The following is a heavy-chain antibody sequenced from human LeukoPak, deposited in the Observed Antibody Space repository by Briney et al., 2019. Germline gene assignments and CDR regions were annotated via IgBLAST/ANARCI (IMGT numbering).Heavy chain of an antibody. J-gene: IGHJ4*02. D-gene: IGHD3-22*01. CDR1: GGSISSYY. CDR3: ARGRGYYDSSGYLLS. Sequence: SETLSLTCTVSGGSISSYYWSWIRQPPGKGLEWIGEINHSGSTNYNPSLKSRVTISVDTSKNQFSLKLSSVTAADTAVYYCARGRGYYDSSGYLLSWGQGTLVTVSS. CDR2: INHSGST. V-gene: IGHV4-34*01.